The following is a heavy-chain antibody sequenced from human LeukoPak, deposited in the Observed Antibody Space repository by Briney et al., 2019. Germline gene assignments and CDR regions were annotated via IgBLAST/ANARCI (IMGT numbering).Heavy chain of an antibody. D-gene: IGHD3-10*01. Sequence: ASVKVSCKAFGYTFTGYYIHWVRQAPGPGLEWMGSIHPNSGDTKYAQKFQGRVTMTGDTSINTAYMELSGLTSDDTAVYYCASYSSATAYYYYYMDVWGKGTTVIVSS. J-gene: IGHJ6*03. CDR3: ASYSSATAYYYYYMDV. CDR1: GYTFTGYY. V-gene: IGHV1-2*02. CDR2: IHPNSGDT.